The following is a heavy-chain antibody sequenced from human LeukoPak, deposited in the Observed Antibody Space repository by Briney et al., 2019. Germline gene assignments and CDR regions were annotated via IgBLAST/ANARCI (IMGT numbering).Heavy chain of an antibody. CDR2: INPNSGGT. CDR3: ARVGAWQLLGSIDY. D-gene: IGHD1-26*01. Sequence: ASVKVSCKASGYTFTGYYMHWVRQAPGQGLEWMGWINPNSGGTNYAQKFQSRVTMTRDTSISTAYMELSRLRSDDTAVYYCARVGAWQLLGSIDYWGQGTLVTVSS. V-gene: IGHV1-2*02. CDR1: GYTFTGYY. J-gene: IGHJ4*02.